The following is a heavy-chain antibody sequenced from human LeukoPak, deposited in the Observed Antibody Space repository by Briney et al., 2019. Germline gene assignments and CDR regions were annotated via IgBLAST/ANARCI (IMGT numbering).Heavy chain of an antibody. V-gene: IGHV4-61*01. Sequence: SETLSLTCTVSGGSVSSGSYYWSWIRQPPGKGLEWIGYIYYSGSTNYNPSLKSRVTISVDTSKNQFSLKLSSVTAADTAVYYCARTTGRYLQFDPWGQGTLVTVSS. D-gene: IGHD3-9*01. CDR2: IYYSGST. CDR3: ARTTGRYLQFDP. J-gene: IGHJ5*02. CDR1: GGSVSSGSYY.